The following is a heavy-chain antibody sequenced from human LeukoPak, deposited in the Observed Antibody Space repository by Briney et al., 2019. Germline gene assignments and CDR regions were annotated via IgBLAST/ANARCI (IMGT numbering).Heavy chain of an antibody. J-gene: IGHJ4*02. CDR1: GFTVSSNY. Sequence: GGSLRLSCAASGFTVSSNYMGWVRQAPGKGLEWVSVIYSGGSTYYADSVKGRFTISRDNSKNTLYLQMNSLRAEDTAVYYCVRGDYGDYTLFDYWGQGTLVTVSS. D-gene: IGHD4-17*01. CDR2: IYSGGST. V-gene: IGHV3-53*01. CDR3: VRGDYGDYTLFDY.